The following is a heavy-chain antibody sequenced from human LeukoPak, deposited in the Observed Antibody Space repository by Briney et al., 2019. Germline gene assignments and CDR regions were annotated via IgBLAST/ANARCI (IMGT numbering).Heavy chain of an antibody. Sequence: PAASVKVSCKASGYTFTNFDINWVRQAPGQRLEWMGWINAGNGNTKYSQKFQGRVTITRDTSASTAYMELSSLRSEDTAVYYCARTVLRYFDWLFNFDYWGQGTLVTVSS. CDR2: INAGNGNT. D-gene: IGHD3-9*01. V-gene: IGHV1-3*01. CDR1: GYTFTNFD. CDR3: ARTVLRYFDWLFNFDY. J-gene: IGHJ4*02.